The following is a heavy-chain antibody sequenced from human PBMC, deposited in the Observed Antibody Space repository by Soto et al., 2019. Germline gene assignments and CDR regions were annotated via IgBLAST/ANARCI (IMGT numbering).Heavy chain of an antibody. CDR1: GGSISSYY. D-gene: IGHD1-26*01. CDR3: ARYTTALIDY. V-gene: IGHV4-59*08. Sequence: SETLSLTCTVSGGSISSYYWSWIRQPPGKGLEWIGYIYYSGSTNYNPSLKSRVTISVDTSKNQFSLKLSSVTAADTAVYYCARYTTALIDYWGQGTLVTVS. CDR2: IYYSGST. J-gene: IGHJ4*02.